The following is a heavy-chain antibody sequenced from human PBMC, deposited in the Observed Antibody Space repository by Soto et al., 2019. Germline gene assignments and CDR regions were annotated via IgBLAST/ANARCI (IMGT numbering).Heavy chain of an antibody. D-gene: IGHD1-26*01. V-gene: IGHV4-59*01. CDR2: TCYTGNT. J-gene: IGHJ5*02. Sequence: SETLSLTCIVSGGSITSYHWSWIRQLPEKGLDLIAHTCYTGNTNDNPSFQRRVTISIDTSKNHWSLKMTSMTAADXAVYHCARDMNAGFNHYFDPWGQGTLVNVSS. CDR1: GGSITSYH. CDR3: ARDMNAGFNHYFDP.